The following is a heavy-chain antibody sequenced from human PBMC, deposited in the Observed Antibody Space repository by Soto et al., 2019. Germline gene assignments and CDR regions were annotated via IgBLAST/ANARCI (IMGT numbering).Heavy chain of an antibody. D-gene: IGHD4-17*01. Sequence: EVQLVESGGGLVQPGGSLRLSCAASGFTVSSNYMSWVRQAPGKGLEWVSVIYSGGSTYYADSVKGRFTISRHNSKNTLYLQMNSLRAEDTAVYYCARGPPYGDYEVAFDIWGQGTMVTVSS. CDR1: GFTVSSNY. V-gene: IGHV3-53*04. CDR3: ARGPPYGDYEVAFDI. CDR2: IYSGGST. J-gene: IGHJ3*02.